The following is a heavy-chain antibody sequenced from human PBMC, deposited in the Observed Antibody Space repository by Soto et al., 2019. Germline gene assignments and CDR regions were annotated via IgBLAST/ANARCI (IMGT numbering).Heavy chain of an antibody. CDR1: GFSLSTSGVG. Sequence: QITLKESGPTLVKPTQTLTLTCTFSGFSLSTSGVGVGWIRQPPGKALEWLALIYWDDDKRYSPSLKSRLTITKDTSKNQVVLTMTNMDPVDTATYYCAHSSSYYDYVWGSYRPRNGYFDYWGQGTLVTVSS. D-gene: IGHD3-16*02. V-gene: IGHV2-5*02. CDR3: AHSSSYYDYVWGSYRPRNGYFDY. J-gene: IGHJ4*02. CDR2: IYWDDDK.